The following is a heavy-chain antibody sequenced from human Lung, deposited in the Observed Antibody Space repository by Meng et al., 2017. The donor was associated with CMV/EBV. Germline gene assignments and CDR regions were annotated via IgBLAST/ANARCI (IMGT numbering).Heavy chain of an antibody. CDR1: GDSITNHNW. CDR3: LRRSGSSV. J-gene: IGHJ1*01. Sequence: GPVRESGPALVKPSETLSLTCAVSGDSITNHNWWAWVRQPPGKGLEWIGEIPHRGSSAYNPSLKSRVSMSIDKSKNQFSLKLTSVTAADTAVYHCLRRSGSSVWGQGTLVTVSS. V-gene: IGHV4-4*02. D-gene: IGHD3-10*01. CDR2: IPHRGSS.